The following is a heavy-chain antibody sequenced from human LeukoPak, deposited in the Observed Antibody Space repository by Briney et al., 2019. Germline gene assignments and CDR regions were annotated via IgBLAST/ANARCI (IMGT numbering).Heavy chain of an antibody. J-gene: IGHJ3*02. D-gene: IGHD3-22*01. CDR1: GYTFTNNW. CDR3: ASPALDYDSSGYSYDGNAFDI. Sequence: GESLKISCKASGYTFTNNWIGWVRQMPGKGLKWMGIIHPGDSDTRYSPSFQRQVTMSADKSISTAYLQWSSLKASDTAMYYCASPALDYDSSGYSYDGNAFDIWGQGTMVTVSS. CDR2: IHPGDSDT. V-gene: IGHV5-51*01.